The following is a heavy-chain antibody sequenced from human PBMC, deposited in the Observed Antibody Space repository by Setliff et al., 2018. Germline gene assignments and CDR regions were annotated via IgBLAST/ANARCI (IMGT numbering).Heavy chain of an antibody. CDR1: GYTFTSYG. Sequence: ASVKVSCKASGYTFTSYGISWVRQAPGQGLEWMGWISTYNGDTDYAQKLQDRLTMTTDTSTSTVYMELRSLRSDDTAVHYCVRRVYSRSSGYYHYYMDVWGKGTTVTVSS. CDR2: ISTYNGDT. V-gene: IGHV1-18*01. D-gene: IGHD6-6*01. CDR3: VRRVYSRSSGYYHYYMDV. J-gene: IGHJ6*03.